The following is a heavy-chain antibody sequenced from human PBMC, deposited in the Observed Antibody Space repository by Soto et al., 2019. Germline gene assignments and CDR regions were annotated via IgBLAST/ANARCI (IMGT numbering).Heavy chain of an antibody. V-gene: IGHV3-23*01. J-gene: IGHJ6*02. CDR1: GFTFRSYA. Sequence: VGSLRLSCAASGFTFRSYAMSWVRQAPGKGLEWVSAISGSGGSTYYADSVKGRFTISRDNSKNSLYLQMNSLRAEDTAVYYCSRVRVVPAASYYYYYFGMDVGGQGTTVTDSS. CDR3: SRVRVVPAASYYYYYFGMDV. D-gene: IGHD2-2*01. CDR2: ISGSGGST.